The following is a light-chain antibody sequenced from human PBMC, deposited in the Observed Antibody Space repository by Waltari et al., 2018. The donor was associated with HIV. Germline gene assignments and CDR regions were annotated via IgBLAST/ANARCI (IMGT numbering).Light chain of an antibody. Sequence: QSVLTQPPSASETPGQRVTISCSGSSSNIGSNYVYWYQHLPGTAPKLLIYRNNQRPSGVPDRLSGSNSGTSASLAISGLRSEDEADYYCAAWGDSLTSFVFGTGTKVTVL. CDR2: RNN. J-gene: IGLJ1*01. CDR1: SSNIGSNY. V-gene: IGLV1-47*01. CDR3: AAWGDSLTSFV.